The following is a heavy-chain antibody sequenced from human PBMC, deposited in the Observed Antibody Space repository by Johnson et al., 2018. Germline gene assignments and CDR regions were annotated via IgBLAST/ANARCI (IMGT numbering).Heavy chain of an antibody. CDR3: ARGDPDGDYDSFDF. CDR1: GYTFTSYD. CDR2: MNPNSGNP. J-gene: IGHJ3*01. Sequence: QVQLVQSGAEVKKPGASVKVSCKASGYTFTSYDINWVRQATGQGLEWMGWMNPNSGNPVYAQKFQGRITMTRNTSIRTAYTELSSLRPEDTAVYYCARGDPDGDYDSFDFWGQGTMVTVSS. D-gene: IGHD4-17*01. V-gene: IGHV1-8*01.